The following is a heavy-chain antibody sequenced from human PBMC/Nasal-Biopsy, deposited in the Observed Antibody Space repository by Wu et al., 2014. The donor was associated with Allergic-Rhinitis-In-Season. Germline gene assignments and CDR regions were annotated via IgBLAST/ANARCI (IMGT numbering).Heavy chain of an antibody. Sequence: YNTGITNYNPSLKSRVTMSVDTSKNQFSLKLNSVTAADTAVYYCARDLTAPRVYFDYWGQGSPGHRLL. J-gene: IGHJ4*02. D-gene: IGHD2-21*02. CDR2: YNTGIT. CDR3: ARDLTAPRVYFDY. V-gene: IGHV4-4*07.